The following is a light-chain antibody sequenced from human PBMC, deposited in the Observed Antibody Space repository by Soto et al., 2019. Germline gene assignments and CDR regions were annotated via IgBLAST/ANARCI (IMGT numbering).Light chain of an antibody. V-gene: IGKV1-5*03. Sequence: DIQMSQSPSTLSASVGDRVTITCRASQGIKNYLAWYQQKPGEIPKLLIYKASSLESGVPSRFSGSGSGTEFTLTISSLQPDGFATYYCQQYDSSPLTFGGGTKVDNK. CDR2: KAS. CDR3: QQYDSSPLT. CDR1: QGIKNY. J-gene: IGKJ4*01.